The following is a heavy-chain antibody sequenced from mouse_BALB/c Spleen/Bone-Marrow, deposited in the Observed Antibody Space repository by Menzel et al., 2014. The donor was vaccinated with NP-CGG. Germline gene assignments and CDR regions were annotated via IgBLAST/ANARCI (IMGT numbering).Heavy chain of an antibody. D-gene: IGHD1-1*01. CDR2: ILPGSGST. J-gene: IGHJ2*01. Sequence: VQLQQSGAEPMKPGASAKISCKATGYTFSSHWIERVKQRPGHGPEWIGEILPGSGSTIYNEKFKGKATFTADTSSNTAYIHLSSLTSEASAVYYSARQDYYGSSYFDYWSQGTTPTVPT. V-gene: IGHV1-9*01. CDR1: GYTFSSHW. CDR3: ARQDYYGSSYFDY.